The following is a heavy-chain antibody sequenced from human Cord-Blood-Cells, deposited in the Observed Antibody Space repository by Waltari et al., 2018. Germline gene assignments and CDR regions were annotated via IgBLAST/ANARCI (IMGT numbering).Heavy chain of an antibody. CDR3: ARVRLTGVVNDDDY. CDR1: GGTFSSYA. J-gene: IGHJ4*02. D-gene: IGHD7-27*01. CDR2: IIPILGIA. V-gene: IGHV1-69*09. Sequence: QVQLVQSGAEVKKPGSSVKVSCKASGGTFSSYAISWVRQAPGQGLEWMGRIIPILGIANYAQKFQGRVTITADKSTSTAYMELSSLRSEDTAVYYCARVRLTGVVNDDDYWGQGTLVTVSS.